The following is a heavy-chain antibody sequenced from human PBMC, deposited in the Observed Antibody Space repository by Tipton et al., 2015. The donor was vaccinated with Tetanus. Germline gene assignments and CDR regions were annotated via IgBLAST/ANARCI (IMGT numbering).Heavy chain of an antibody. J-gene: IGHJ4*02. CDR3: VRSYAGSYPY. CDR1: GGSFSGYY. Sequence: GLVKPSETLSLTCAVYGGSFSGYYWSWIRQPPGKGLEWIGESNHSGSTNYSPSLKSRVTISVDTSKNLFSLHLTSATAADTAVYYCVRSYAGSYPYWGQGILVTVSS. D-gene: IGHD3-10*01. CDR2: SNHSGST. V-gene: IGHV4-34*01.